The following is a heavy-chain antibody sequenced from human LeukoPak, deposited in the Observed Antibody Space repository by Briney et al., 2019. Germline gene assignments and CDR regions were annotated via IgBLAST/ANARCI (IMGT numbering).Heavy chain of an antibody. V-gene: IGHV4-59*08. J-gene: IGHJ4*02. D-gene: IGHD3-22*01. CDR3: ASGPDDSSGSDDYYFDY. Sequence: SETLSLTCTVSGGSISSYYWSWIRQSPGKGLEWIGYIYYSGSTNYNPSLKSRVTISVDTSKNQFSLKLSSVTAADTAVYYCASGPDDSSGSDDYYFDYWGQGTLVTVSS. CDR1: GGSISSYY. CDR2: IYYSGST.